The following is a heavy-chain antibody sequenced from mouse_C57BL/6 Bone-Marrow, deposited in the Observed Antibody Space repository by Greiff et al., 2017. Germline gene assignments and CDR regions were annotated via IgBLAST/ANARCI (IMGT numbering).Heavy chain of an antibody. D-gene: IGHD2-1*01. Sequence: EVQLQQSGPGLVKPGASVKISCKASGYTFTDYYMNWVKQSHGKSLEWIGDINPNTGCTLYIQKFKGKSTLTVDKSSNTAYMELRSLTSEDSAVYYCARIYYGYYEYWGQGTTLTVSS. CDR1: GYTFTDYY. J-gene: IGHJ2*01. CDR3: ARIYYGYYEY. CDR2: INPNTGCT. V-gene: IGHV1-26*01.